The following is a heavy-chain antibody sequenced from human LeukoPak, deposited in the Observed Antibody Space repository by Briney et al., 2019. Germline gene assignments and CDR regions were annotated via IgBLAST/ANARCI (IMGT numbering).Heavy chain of an antibody. CDR2: IISSGTTI. Sequence: GGSLRLSCAASGFIFSSYEMNWVRQAPGKGLEWVSYIISSGTTIYYADSVKGRFTISRDKAKNSLYLQMNSLRAEDTAVYYCARDDRYGSGSKIDYWGQGTLVTVSS. V-gene: IGHV3-48*03. CDR1: GFIFSSYE. CDR3: ARDDRYGSGSKIDY. J-gene: IGHJ4*02. D-gene: IGHD3-10*01.